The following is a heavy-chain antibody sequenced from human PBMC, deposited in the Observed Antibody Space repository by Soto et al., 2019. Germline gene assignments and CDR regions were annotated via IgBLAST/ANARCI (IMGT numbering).Heavy chain of an antibody. D-gene: IGHD2-15*01. V-gene: IGHV4-34*01. CDR1: GGSFSGYY. Sequence: SETLSLTCAVYGGSFSGYYWSWIRQPPGKGLEWIGEINHSGSTNYNPSLKSRVTISVDTSKNQFSLKLSSVTAADTAVYYCARSTRYCSGGSCYSAQYYYYYYYMDVWGKGTTVTVSS. J-gene: IGHJ6*03. CDR3: ARSTRYCSGGSCYSAQYYYYYYYMDV. CDR2: INHSGST.